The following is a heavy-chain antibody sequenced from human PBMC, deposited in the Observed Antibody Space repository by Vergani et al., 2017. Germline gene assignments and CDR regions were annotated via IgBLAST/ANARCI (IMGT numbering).Heavy chain of an antibody. CDR3: AKENERSDYFDS. CDR2: IMPMFGTP. Sequence: QVQLAQSGAEVKKPGSSVKVSCKASGDSFTNYVMSWVRQTPGQGLEWMGGIMPMFGTPNYAQKFLGRVTITADESTSTAYLELNSLTLEDTAVYYCAKENERSDYFDSWGQGSLVTVSS. D-gene: IGHD1-1*01. J-gene: IGHJ4*02. V-gene: IGHV1-69*12. CDR1: GDSFTNYV.